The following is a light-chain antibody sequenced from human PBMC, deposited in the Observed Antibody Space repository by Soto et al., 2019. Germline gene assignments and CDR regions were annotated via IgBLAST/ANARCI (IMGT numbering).Light chain of an antibody. Sequence: QSALTQPASVSGSPGQSITISCTGTSSDVGGYNYVSWFQQHPGIVPKLMIYEVSNRPSGVSNRFSGSKSVNTASPTISGLQSEDEAYYYCISYTSKSTWLFGGGTKLTVL. CDR1: SSDVGGYNY. J-gene: IGLJ2*01. CDR3: ISYTSKSTWL. CDR2: EVS. V-gene: IGLV2-14*01.